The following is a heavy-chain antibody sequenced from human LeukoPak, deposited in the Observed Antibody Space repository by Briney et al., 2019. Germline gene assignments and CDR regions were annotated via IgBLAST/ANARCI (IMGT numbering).Heavy chain of an antibody. J-gene: IGHJ5*02. CDR1: GGSISTYY. V-gene: IGHV4-59*01. CDR2: IYHSGST. Sequence: SETLSLTCTVSGGSISTYYWNWIRQPPGKGLEWIGYIYHSGSTNYNPSLKSRVTISVDTSKNQFSLKLSSVTAADTAVYYCAREVGYSSSWYGTNWFDPWGQGTLVTVSS. CDR3: AREVGYSSSWYGTNWFDP. D-gene: IGHD6-13*01.